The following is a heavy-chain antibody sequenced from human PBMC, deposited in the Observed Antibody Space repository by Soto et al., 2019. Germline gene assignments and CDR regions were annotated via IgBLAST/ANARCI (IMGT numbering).Heavy chain of an antibody. J-gene: IGHJ4*02. CDR1: GGSFSDFH. V-gene: IGHV4-34*01. CDR3: AAVETVGGSFFFAS. D-gene: IGHD5-12*01. CDR2: INPQSGFT. Sequence: SLTCAVFGGSFSDFHWSWVRQPPGEGLEFIADINPQSGFTYYNPALKSRVTVSSDASKSHFSLKLTSVTAADTAVYFCAAVETVGGSFFFASWGQGTLVTVS.